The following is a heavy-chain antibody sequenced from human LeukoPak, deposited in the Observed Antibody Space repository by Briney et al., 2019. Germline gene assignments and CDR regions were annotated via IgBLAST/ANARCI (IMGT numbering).Heavy chain of an antibody. Sequence: GGSLRLSCAASGFTFTDHYMSWIRQAPGKGLEWISYISDNGGTIHYADSVKGRFTISRDNAKNSLYLRTNSLRAEDTAVYFCARGAGPLFDPWGQGTLVTVSS. CDR1: GFTFTDHY. CDR2: ISDNGGTI. V-gene: IGHV3-11*01. J-gene: IGHJ5*02. CDR3: ARGAGPLFDP.